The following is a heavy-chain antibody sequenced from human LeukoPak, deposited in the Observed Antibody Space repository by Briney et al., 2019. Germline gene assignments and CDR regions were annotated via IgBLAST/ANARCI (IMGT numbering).Heavy chain of an antibody. CDR2: IYHSGNT. J-gene: IGHJ4*02. Sequence: SETLSLTCTVSGSSISSGYYWGWNRQPPGKGLEWIGNIYHSGNTYYNPSLKSPVTISVDTYKKQFSLKMSSATAAEPAVYHCARAGSLYSFDYWGQGIPVTVSS. V-gene: IGHV4-38-2*02. CDR3: ARAGSLYSFDY. D-gene: IGHD2-2*02. CDR1: GSSISSGYY.